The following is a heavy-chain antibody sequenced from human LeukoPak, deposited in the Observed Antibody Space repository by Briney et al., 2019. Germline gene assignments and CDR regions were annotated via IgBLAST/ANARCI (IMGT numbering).Heavy chain of an antibody. CDR2: ISYDGRNK. J-gene: IGHJ4*02. D-gene: IGHD6-19*01. CDR1: GFTFNFFT. CDR3: ARWDSSGDY. Sequence: PGGSLRLSCAASGFTFNFFTMHWVRQAPGKGLEWVAVISYDGRNKYYADSVKGRFTISRDNPKNTLYLQMTSLRAEDTAVYYFARWDSSGDYWGQGTLVTVSS. V-gene: IGHV3-30*04.